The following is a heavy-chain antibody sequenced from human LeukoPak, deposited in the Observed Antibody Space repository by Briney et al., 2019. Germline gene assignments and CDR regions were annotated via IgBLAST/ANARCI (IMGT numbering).Heavy chain of an antibody. Sequence: ASVKVSCKASGYTFTGYYMHWVRQAPGQGLEWMGWINPNSGGTNYAQKFQGWVTMTGDTSISTAYMELSRLRSDDTAVYYCVRGIAAADDYYYGMDVWGQGPRSPSP. V-gene: IGHV1-2*04. CDR2: INPNSGGT. CDR3: VRGIAAADDYYYGMDV. D-gene: IGHD6-13*01. J-gene: IGHJ6*02. CDR1: GYTFTGYY.